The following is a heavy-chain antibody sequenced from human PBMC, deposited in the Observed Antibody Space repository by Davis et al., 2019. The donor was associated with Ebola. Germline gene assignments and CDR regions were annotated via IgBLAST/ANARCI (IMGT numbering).Heavy chain of an antibody. CDR2: IQQDGSEK. Sequence: GGSLRLSCAASGFTVSSNYMSWVRQAPGKGLEWVANIQQDGSEKYYVDSVKGRFTISRDNAKNSLYLQMNSLRAEDTAVYYCASFESTSAGDYFDYWGQGTLVTVSS. V-gene: IGHV3-7*01. D-gene: IGHD3-9*01. CDR3: ASFESTSAGDYFDY. J-gene: IGHJ4*02. CDR1: GFTVSSNY.